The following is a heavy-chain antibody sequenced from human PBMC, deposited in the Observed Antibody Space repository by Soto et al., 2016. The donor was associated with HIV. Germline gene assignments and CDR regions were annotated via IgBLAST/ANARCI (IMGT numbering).Heavy chain of an antibody. CDR1: GYTFTSYG. CDR2: INPNRGDT. J-gene: IGHJ4*02. Sequence: QVQLVQSGAEVKKPGASVKVSCKASGYTFTSYGISWVRQAPGQGLEWMGWINPNRGDTNYAQKFQGRVTMTSDTSISTAYMELSRLTSDDTAVYYCARDLCTGGSCYLDYWGQGTLVTVSS. V-gene: IGHV1-2*02. CDR3: ARDLCTGGSCYLDY. D-gene: IGHD2-15*01.